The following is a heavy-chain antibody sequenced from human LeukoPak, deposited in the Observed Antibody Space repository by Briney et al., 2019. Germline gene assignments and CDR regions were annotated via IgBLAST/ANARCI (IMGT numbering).Heavy chain of an antibody. V-gene: IGHV1-69*05. D-gene: IGHD5-18*01. Sequence: ASVKVSCKASGGTFSSYAISWVRQAPGQGLEWVGGIISISPTANYAQKFYDRVTMNMDESTTTAFMELSSLRSDDTAVYYCARGRVSGTTLVTWFDTWGQGTLVTVSS. J-gene: IGHJ5*02. CDR1: GGTFSSYA. CDR2: IISISPTA. CDR3: ARGRVSGTTLVTWFDT.